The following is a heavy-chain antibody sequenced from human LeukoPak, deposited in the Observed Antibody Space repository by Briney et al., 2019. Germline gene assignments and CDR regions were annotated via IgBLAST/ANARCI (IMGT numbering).Heavy chain of an antibody. D-gene: IGHD3-3*01. CDR1: GFTFSSYA. CDR2: ISGSGGST. J-gene: IGHJ4*02. CDR3: AKDRPDFWSGYPSDFDY. V-gene: IGHV3-23*01. Sequence: GGSLRLSCAASGFTFSSYAMSWVRQAPGKGLEWVSAISGSGGSTYYADSVKGRFTISRDNSKNTLYLQMTSLRAEDTAVYYCAKDRPDFWSGYPSDFDYWGQGTLVTVSS.